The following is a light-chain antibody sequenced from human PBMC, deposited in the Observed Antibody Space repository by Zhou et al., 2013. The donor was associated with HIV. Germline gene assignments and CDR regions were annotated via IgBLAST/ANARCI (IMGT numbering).Light chain of an antibody. CDR2: GAS. V-gene: IGKV3-15*01. J-gene: IGKJ2*01. CDR3: QQFTNWGT. CDR1: QSVANN. Sequence: EIVMTQSPATLSVSPGDRATLSCRASQSVANNLAWYQQKPGQAPRLLIYGASTRAAGTPARFRGSGSGTEFTLTITSLQSEDFAVYYCQQFTNWGTFGQGTKLEIK.